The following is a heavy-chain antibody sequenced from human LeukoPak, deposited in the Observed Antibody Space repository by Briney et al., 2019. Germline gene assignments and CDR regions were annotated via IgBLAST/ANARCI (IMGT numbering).Heavy chain of an antibody. J-gene: IGHJ6*03. CDR3: ARQKQLATPRYYYYYYYMDV. CDR1: GGSINSYY. CDR2: IYYSGST. D-gene: IGHD6-13*01. Sequence: SETLSLTCTVSGGSINSYYWTWIRQPPGKGLEWIGYIYYSGSTNYNPSLKSRVTISVDTSKNQFSLKLSSVTAADTAVYYCARQKQLATPRYYYYYYYMDVWGKGTTVTVSS. V-gene: IGHV4-59*01.